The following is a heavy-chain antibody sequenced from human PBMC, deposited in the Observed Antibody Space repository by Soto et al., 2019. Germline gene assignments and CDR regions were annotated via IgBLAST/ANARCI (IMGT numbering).Heavy chain of an antibody. CDR3: AKDIGIAVACRVGYYYGMDV. CDR2: ISWDGGSP. CDR1: GFTFDDYT. J-gene: IGHJ6*02. D-gene: IGHD6-19*01. Sequence: EVQLLESGGGLVQPGGSLRLSCAAAGFTFDDYTMHWVRQAPGKRMEWVSLISWDGGSPYYADSVKGRLTISRDNSKNTLYLQMNSLRTEDTALYYCAKDIGIAVACRVGYYYGMDVWGQRTTLTVSS. V-gene: IGHV3-43*01.